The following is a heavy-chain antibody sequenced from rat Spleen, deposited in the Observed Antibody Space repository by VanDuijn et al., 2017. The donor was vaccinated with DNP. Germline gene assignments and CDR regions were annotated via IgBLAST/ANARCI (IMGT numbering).Heavy chain of an antibody. J-gene: IGHJ2*01. CDR1: GFTFSTYW. CDR2: INADGGST. D-gene: IGHD1-2*01. CDR3: ASWSPIAPISTSNY. Sequence: EVQLVETGGGLVQPGRSLKLSCLASGFTFSTYWMFWIRKAPGKGLEWVTSINADGGSTYYPDSVKGRFTISRDNAENTVYLQMNSLRSEDTATYFCASWSPIAPISTSNYWGQGVMVTVSS. V-gene: IGHV5-58*01.